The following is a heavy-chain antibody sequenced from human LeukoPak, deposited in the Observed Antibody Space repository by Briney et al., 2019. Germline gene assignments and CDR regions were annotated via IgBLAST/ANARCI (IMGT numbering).Heavy chain of an antibody. CDR1: GFTFSSYG. D-gene: IGHD6-13*01. CDR2: ISYDGSNK. CDR3: AKEAGDSSSWGAFDI. V-gene: IGHV3-30*18. Sequence: GRSLRLSCAASGFTFSSYGMHWVRQAPGKGLEWVAVISYDGSNKYYADSLKGRFTISRDNSKNTLYLQMNSLRAEDTAVYYCAKEAGDSSSWGAFDIWGQGTMVTVSS. J-gene: IGHJ3*02.